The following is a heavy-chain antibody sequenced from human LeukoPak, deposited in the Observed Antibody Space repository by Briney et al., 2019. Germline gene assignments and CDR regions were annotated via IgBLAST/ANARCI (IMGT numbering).Heavy chain of an antibody. V-gene: IGHV4-59*01. J-gene: IGHJ4*02. D-gene: IGHD1-26*01. CDR3: ARVVYYNEIYHHDY. Sequence: PSETLSLTCTVYGGSISSYYWSWIRQPPGKGLEWIGYIYYSGSTNYNPSLKSRVTISVDTSKNQFSLKLSSVTAADTAVYYCARVVYYNEIYHHDYWGQGTLVTVPS. CDR2: IYYSGST. CDR1: GGSISSYY.